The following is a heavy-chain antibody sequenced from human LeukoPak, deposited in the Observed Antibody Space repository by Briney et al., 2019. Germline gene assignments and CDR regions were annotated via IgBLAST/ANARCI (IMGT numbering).Heavy chain of an antibody. V-gene: IGHV3-7*01. CDR2: IRQDGSEE. Sequence: PGGSLRLSCAASGFTFSSYWMSWVRQAPGKGLEWVANIRQDGSEEYYVDSVKGRFTISRDNAKNSLYLQMNSLRAEDTAVYYCARHYFDSSGYLAGYWGQGTLVTVSS. D-gene: IGHD3-22*01. CDR3: ARHYFDSSGYLAGY. CDR1: GFTFSSYW. J-gene: IGHJ4*02.